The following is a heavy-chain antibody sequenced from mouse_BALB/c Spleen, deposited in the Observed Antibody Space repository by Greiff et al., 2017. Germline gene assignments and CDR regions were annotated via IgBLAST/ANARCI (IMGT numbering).Heavy chain of an antibody. CDR1: GFTFSSYT. CDR3: ARHGGYYYGSSYGDYYAMDY. D-gene: IGHD1-1*01. Sequence: DVKLVESGGGLVQPGGSLKLSCAASGFTFSSYTMSWVRQTPEKRLEWVAYISNGGGSTYYPDTVKGRFTISRDNAKNTLYLQMSSLKSEDTAMYYCARHGGYYYGSSYGDYYAMDYWGQGASVTVSS. J-gene: IGHJ4*01. V-gene: IGHV5-12-2*01. CDR2: ISNGGGST.